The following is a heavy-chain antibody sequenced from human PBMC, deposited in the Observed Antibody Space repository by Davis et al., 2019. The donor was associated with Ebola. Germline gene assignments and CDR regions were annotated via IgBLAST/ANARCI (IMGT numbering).Heavy chain of an antibody. Sequence: PGGSLRLSCAASGFTFSSYAMSWVRQAPGKGLEWVSYISSSGSTIYYADSVKGRFTISRDNAKNSLYLQMNSLRAEDTAVYYCARAIPYCGGDCYGDAFDIWGQGTMVTVSS. D-gene: IGHD2-21*01. V-gene: IGHV3-48*04. J-gene: IGHJ3*02. CDR1: GFTFSSYA. CDR3: ARAIPYCGGDCYGDAFDI. CDR2: ISSSGSTI.